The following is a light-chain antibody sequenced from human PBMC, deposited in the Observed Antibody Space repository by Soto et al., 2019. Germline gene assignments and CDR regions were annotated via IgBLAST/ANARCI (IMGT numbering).Light chain of an antibody. CDR2: KAS. CDR1: QSISPW. CDR3: QQYNTYPLT. Sequence: DIQMTQSPSNLSASVGDSVTITCRASQSISPWLAWYQQKPGKAPTLLMYKASSLEGGVPSRFSGSGSGTDFNITISSLQPDDFATYHCQQYNTYPLTFGGGTTVEIK. J-gene: IGKJ4*01. V-gene: IGKV1-5*03.